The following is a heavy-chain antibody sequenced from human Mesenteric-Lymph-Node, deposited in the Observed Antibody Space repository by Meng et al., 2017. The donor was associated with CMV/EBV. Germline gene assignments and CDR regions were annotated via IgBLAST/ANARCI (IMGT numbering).Heavy chain of an antibody. D-gene: IGHD3-3*01. J-gene: IGHJ5*02. V-gene: IGHV3-74*01. CDR2: INSDGSTI. CDR1: GFTLSNYW. Sequence: GESLKISCAASGFTLSNYWMYWVRQAPGKGLVWVSHINSDGSTINYADSVKGRFTISRDNAKNTLYLQMNSLRVEDTAVYYCARGGQLRFLEWLMERFNWFDPWGQGTLVTVSS. CDR3: ARGGQLRFLEWLMERFNWFDP.